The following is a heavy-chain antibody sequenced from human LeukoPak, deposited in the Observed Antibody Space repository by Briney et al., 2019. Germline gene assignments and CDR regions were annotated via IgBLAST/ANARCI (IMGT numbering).Heavy chain of an antibody. Sequence: PGGSLRLSCAASGFTFSSYWMHWVRQAPGKGLVWVSRINSDGSSTSYADSVKGRFTISRDNAKNTLYLQMNSLRAEDTAVYCCARKGLVGPSAFDIWGQGTMVTVSS. D-gene: IGHD2-2*01. CDR3: ARKGLVGPSAFDI. J-gene: IGHJ3*02. CDR2: INSDGSST. V-gene: IGHV3-74*01. CDR1: GFTFSSYW.